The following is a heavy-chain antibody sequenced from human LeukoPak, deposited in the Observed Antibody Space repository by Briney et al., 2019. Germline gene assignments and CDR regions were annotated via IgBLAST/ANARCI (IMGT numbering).Heavy chain of an antibody. J-gene: IGHJ4*02. V-gene: IGHV4-34*01. Sequence: SETLSLTCAVYVGSFSGYYLSWIRRPPGKGLEWMGEINDSGNTNYKASLKSRVTTSAEYSKKQFLLKMTSVTVADTAVHYCGGQGHISAFDNWGQGNLVIVSS. CDR3: GGQGHISAFDN. CDR2: INDSGNT. CDR1: VGSFSGYY. D-gene: IGHD2-21*01.